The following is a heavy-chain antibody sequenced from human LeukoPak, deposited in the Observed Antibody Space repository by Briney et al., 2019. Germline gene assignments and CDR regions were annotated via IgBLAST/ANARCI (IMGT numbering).Heavy chain of an antibody. CDR2: INPNTGET. CDR3: ASYPRYSSTPPFDY. V-gene: IGHV1-2*02. J-gene: IGHJ4*02. Sequence: GASVKVSCKASGYTFTGYYMHWVRQAPGQGLGWMGWINPNTGETNSAQKFQGRVTMTRDTTINTAYMELTRLTSDDTAVYYCASYPRYSSTPPFDYWGQGTLVTVSS. CDR1: GYTFTGYY. D-gene: IGHD2-2*01.